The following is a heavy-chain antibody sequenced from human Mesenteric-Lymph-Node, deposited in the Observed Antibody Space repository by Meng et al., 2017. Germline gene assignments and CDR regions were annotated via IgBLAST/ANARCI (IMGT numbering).Heavy chain of an antibody. D-gene: IGHD3-3*01. Sequence: GESLKISCAASGFTFSDYWMTWVRQAPGKGLRWVASIKVDGGEKYFVDSVKGRFTISRDNAKNSLYLQMNSLRAEDTAVYYCASNDFWSGYYKSFDYWGQGTLVTVSS. CDR2: IKVDGGEK. V-gene: IGHV3-7*01. CDR3: ASNDFWSGYYKSFDY. CDR1: GFTFSDYW. J-gene: IGHJ4*02.